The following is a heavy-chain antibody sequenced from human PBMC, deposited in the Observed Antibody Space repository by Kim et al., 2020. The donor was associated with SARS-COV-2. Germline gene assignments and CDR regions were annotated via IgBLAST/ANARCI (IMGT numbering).Heavy chain of an antibody. CDR1: GFTFSNAW. J-gene: IGHJ6*02. CDR3: TTDLSSSFWNYYGMDV. Sequence: GGSLRLSCAASGFTFSNAWMSWVRQAPGKGLEWVGRIKSKTDGGTTDYAAPVKGRFTISRDDSKNTLYLQMNSLKTEDTAVYYCTTDLSSSFWNYYGMDVWGQGTTVTVSS. CDR2: IKSKTDGGTT. D-gene: IGHD6-13*01. V-gene: IGHV3-15*01.